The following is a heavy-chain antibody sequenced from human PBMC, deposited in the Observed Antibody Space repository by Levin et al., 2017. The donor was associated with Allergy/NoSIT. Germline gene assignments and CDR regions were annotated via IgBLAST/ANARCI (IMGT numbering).Heavy chain of an antibody. D-gene: IGHD1-26*01. CDR1: GFTFSSYW. J-gene: IGHJ6*02. CDR3: AREGMGATVVHYYYYYGMDV. V-gene: IGHV3-7*01. Sequence: SCAASGFTFSSYWMSWVRQAPGKGLEWVANIKQDGSEKYYVDSVKGRFTISRDNAKNSLYLQMNSLRAEDTAVYYCAREGMGATVVHYYYYYGMDVWGQGTTVTVSS. CDR2: IKQDGSEK.